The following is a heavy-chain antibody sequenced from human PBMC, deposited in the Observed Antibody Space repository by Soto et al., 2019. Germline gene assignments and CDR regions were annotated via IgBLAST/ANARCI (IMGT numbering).Heavy chain of an antibody. CDR1: GYTFTSYG. D-gene: IGHD3-10*01. J-gene: IGHJ6*02. V-gene: IGHV1-18*01. CDR2: ISAYNGNT. Sequence: QVQLVQSGAEVKKPGASVKVSCKASGYTFTSYGISWVRQAPGQGLEWMGWISAYNGNTNYAQKLQGRVTMTTDTSTSTAYMDLRSLRSDDPAVYYCARVLWFGELSHYYYAMDVWGQGTTVTVSS. CDR3: ARVLWFGELSHYYYAMDV.